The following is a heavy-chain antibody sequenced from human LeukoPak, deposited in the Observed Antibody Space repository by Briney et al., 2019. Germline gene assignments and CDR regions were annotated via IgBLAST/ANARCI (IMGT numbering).Heavy chain of an antibody. Sequence: SETLSLTCTVSGGSISSSSYYWGWIRQPPGKGLEWIGSIYYSGSTYYNPSLKSRVTISVDTSKNQFSLKLSSVTAADTAVYYCARGDGDYDFWSGPTAGFDYWGQGTLVTVSS. CDR2: IYYSGST. V-gene: IGHV4-39*07. J-gene: IGHJ4*02. CDR3: ARGDGDYDFWSGPTAGFDY. D-gene: IGHD3-3*01. CDR1: GGSISSSSYY.